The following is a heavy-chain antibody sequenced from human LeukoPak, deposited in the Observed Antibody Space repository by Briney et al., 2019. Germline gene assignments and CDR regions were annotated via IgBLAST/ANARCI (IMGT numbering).Heavy chain of an antibody. Sequence: GGSLRLSCAASGFTVSSNYMSWVRQAPGKGLEWVSVIYSGGSTYYADSVKGRFTISRDNSKNTLYLQMNSLRAEDTAVYYCAKVLTYSGSYYGYWGQGTLVTVSS. CDR1: GFTVSSNY. CDR3: AKVLTYSGSYYGY. D-gene: IGHD1-26*01. J-gene: IGHJ4*02. V-gene: IGHV3-53*01. CDR2: IYSGGST.